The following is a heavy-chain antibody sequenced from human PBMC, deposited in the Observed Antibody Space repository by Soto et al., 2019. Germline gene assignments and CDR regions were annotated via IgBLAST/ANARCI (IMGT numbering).Heavy chain of an antibody. J-gene: IGHJ5*02. CDR1: GGSITTYY. D-gene: IGHD3-16*01. CDR3: AKDVSSRRWFDP. Sequence: SETLSLTCTVSGGSITTYYWTWIRQPPGKGLEWIGYINYSGSTYYNPSLKSRVTISIDTSKNQLSLRLTSVTAADTAVYFCAKDVSSRRWFDPWGQGVRVTVSS. CDR2: INYSGST. V-gene: IGHV4-59*12.